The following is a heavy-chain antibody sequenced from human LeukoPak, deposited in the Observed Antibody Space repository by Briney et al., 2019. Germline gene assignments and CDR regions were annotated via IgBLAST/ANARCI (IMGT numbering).Heavy chain of an antibody. CDR3: ARDGSGSYFLDY. J-gene: IGHJ4*02. D-gene: IGHD3-10*01. Sequence: SETLSLTCTVSGGSISSYYWSWIRQPPGKGLEWIGYIYYSGSTNYNPSLKSRVTISVDTSKNQFSLKLSSVTAADTAVYYCARDGSGSYFLDYWGQGTLVTVPS. CDR2: IYYSGST. V-gene: IGHV4-59*01. CDR1: GGSISSYY.